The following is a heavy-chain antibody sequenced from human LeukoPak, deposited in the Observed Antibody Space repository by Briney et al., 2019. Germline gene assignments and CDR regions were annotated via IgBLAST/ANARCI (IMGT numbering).Heavy chain of an antibody. CDR2: IYHSGST. D-gene: IGHD3-22*01. CDR3: ARDPPKYYYDSSGYDHYFDY. V-gene: IGHV4-38-2*02. CDR1: GYSISSGYY. J-gene: IGHJ4*02. Sequence: SETLSLTCAVSGYSISSGYYWGWIRQPPGKGLEWIGSIYHSGSTYYNPSLKSRVTISVDTSKNQFSLKLSSVTAADTAVYYCARDPPKYYYDSSGYDHYFDYWGQGTLVTVSS.